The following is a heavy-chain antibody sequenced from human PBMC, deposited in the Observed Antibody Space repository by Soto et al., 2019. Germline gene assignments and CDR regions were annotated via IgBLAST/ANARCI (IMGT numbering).Heavy chain of an antibody. V-gene: IGHV3-73*02. Sequence: EVQLVESGGGLVQPGGSLKLSCAASGFTFSGSAIHWVRQASGTGLEWVGRIGSKPNRYATAYAVSVTGKFTISRDDSRSTAYLQMDSLKTEDTAVYYCARGVYDFWSGHPKGLDYWGQGTVVTVSS. CDR3: ARGVYDFWSGHPKGLDY. CDR1: GFTFSGSA. D-gene: IGHD3-3*01. J-gene: IGHJ4*02. CDR2: IGSKPNRYAT.